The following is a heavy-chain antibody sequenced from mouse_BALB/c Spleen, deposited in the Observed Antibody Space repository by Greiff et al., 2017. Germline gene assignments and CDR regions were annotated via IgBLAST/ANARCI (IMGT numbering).Heavy chain of an antibody. Sequence: QVHVKQSGAELVRPGSSVKISCKASGYAFSSYWMNWVKQRPGQGLEWIGQIYPGDGDTNYNGKFKGKATLTADKSSSTAYMQLSSLTSEDSAVYFCAREGNWDYWGQGTTLTVSS. D-gene: IGHD4-1*01. V-gene: IGHV1-80*01. CDR1: GYAFSSYW. J-gene: IGHJ2*01. CDR2: IYPGDGDT. CDR3: AREGNWDY.